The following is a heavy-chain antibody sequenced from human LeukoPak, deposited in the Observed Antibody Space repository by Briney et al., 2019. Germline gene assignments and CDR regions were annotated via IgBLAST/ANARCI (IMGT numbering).Heavy chain of an antibody. D-gene: IGHD6-19*01. J-gene: IGHJ6*02. CDR1: GFTFSSYA. CDR2: ISYDGSNK. CDR3: AKETQYSSWGLQYYYYYYGMDV. Sequence: GGSLRLSCAASGFTFSSYAMHWVRQAPGKGLEWVAVISYDGSNKYYADSVKGRFTISRDNSKNTLYLQMNSLRAEDTAVYYCAKETQYSSWGLQYYYYYYGMDVWGQGTTVTVSS. V-gene: IGHV3-30-3*01.